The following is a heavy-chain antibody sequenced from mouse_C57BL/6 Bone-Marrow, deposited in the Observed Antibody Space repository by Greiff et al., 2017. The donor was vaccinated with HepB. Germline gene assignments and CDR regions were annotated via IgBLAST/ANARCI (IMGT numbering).Heavy chain of an antibody. CDR3: ARYVDYYAMDY. Sequence: VQLQQPGAELVKPGASVKLSCKASGYTFTSYWMQWVKQRPGQGLEWIGEIDPSDSYTNYNQKFKGKATLTVDTSSSTAYMQLSSLTSEYSAVYYCARYVDYYAMDYWGQGTSVTVSS. CDR2: IDPSDSYT. J-gene: IGHJ4*01. CDR1: GYTFTSYW. V-gene: IGHV1-50*01.